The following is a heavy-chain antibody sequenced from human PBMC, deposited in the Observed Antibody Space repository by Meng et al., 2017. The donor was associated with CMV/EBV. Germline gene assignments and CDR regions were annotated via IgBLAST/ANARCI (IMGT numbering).Heavy chain of an antibody. V-gene: IGHV1-2*02. CDR2: INPNSGGT. Sequence: CKASGYSFSGYYMHWVRQDPGQGLEWMGWINPNSGGTNFAQKFQGRVTMTRDTSISTAYMELSRLRSDDTVVYYCARVLRQTSDFDDWGQGTLVTVSS. CDR1: GYSFSGYY. D-gene: IGHD1-7*01. J-gene: IGHJ4*02. CDR3: ARVLRQTSDFDD.